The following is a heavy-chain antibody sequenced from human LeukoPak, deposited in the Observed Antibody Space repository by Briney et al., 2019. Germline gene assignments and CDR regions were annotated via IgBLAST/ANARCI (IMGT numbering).Heavy chain of an antibody. CDR3: ARGWFGELSS. D-gene: IGHD3-10*01. Sequence: TGGSLRLSCAASGFTFSRYWMSWVRQAPGKGGEWVANIKQDGSEKYYVDSVKGRFTISRDNAKNSLYLQMNSLRAEDTALYYCARGWFGELSSWGQGTLVTVSS. V-gene: IGHV3-7*03. CDR2: IKQDGSEK. CDR1: GFTFSRYW. J-gene: IGHJ5*02.